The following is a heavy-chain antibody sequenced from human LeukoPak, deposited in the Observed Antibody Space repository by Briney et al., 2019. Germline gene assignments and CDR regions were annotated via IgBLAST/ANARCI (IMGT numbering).Heavy chain of an antibody. CDR2: SSHDGTNR. D-gene: IGHD4-17*01. J-gene: IGHJ4*02. CDR1: GFTLSSHG. V-gene: IGHV3-30*18. CDR3: AKGATVTGYYLDL. Sequence: GGSLRLSCAASGFTLSSHGMHWVRQAPGKGLEWVAFSSHDGTNRYYADSMQGRFTISRDNSKNTLSLQMSSLEPEDTAVYYRAKGATVTGYYLDLWGQGTLVIISS.